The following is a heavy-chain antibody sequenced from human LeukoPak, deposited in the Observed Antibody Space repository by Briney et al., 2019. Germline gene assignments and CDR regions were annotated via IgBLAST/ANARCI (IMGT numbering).Heavy chain of an antibody. J-gene: IGHJ6*02. D-gene: IGHD3-22*01. CDR3: ARTPYYYDSSGYSPYYGMDV. CDR1: GFTFSSYD. V-gene: IGHV3-13*01. Sequence: GGSLRLSCAASGFTFSSYDMHWVRQATGKGLEWVSAIGTAGDTYYPGSVKGRFTISRENAKNSLYLQMNSLRAEDTAVYYCARTPYYYDSSGYSPYYGMDVWGQGTTVTVSS. CDR2: IGTAGDT.